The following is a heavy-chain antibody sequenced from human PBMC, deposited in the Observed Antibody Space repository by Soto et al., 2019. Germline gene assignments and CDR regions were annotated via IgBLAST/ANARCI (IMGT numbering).Heavy chain of an antibody. CDR1: GYTFTSYG. D-gene: IGHD3-9*01. Sequence: ASVKVSCKASGYTFTSYGISWVRQAPGQGLEWMGWISAYNGNTNYAQKLQGRVTMTTDTSTSTAYMELRSLRSDDTAVYYCARDRCLRYFDCLLGGVLGMDVWGQGTTVTVSS. CDR2: ISAYNGNT. CDR3: ARDRCLRYFDCLLGGVLGMDV. V-gene: IGHV1-18*01. J-gene: IGHJ6*02.